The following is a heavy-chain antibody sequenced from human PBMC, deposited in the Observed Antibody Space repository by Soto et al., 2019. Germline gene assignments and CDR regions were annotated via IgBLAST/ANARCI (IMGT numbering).Heavy chain of an antibody. CDR1: GFTVSSNY. CDR3: ARVPAGRYYYYGMDV. J-gene: IGHJ6*02. V-gene: IGHV3-66*01. CDR2: IYSGGST. Sequence: GSLRLSCATSGFTVSSNYMNWVRQAPGKGLEWVSVIYSGGSTYYADSVKGRFTISRDNSKNTLYLQMNSLRAEDTAVYYCARVPAGRYYYYGMDVWGQGTTVTVSS.